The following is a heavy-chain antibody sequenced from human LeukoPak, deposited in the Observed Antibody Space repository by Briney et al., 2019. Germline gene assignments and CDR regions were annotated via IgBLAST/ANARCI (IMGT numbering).Heavy chain of an antibody. CDR2: ISYDGSNK. J-gene: IGHJ4*02. Sequence: GRSLRLSCAASGFTFSSYAMHWVRQAPGKGLEWVAVISYDGSNKYYADSVKGRFTISRDNSKNTLYLQMNSLRAEDTAVYYCARIARYHGSGRHRAPLDYWGQGTLVTVSS. CDR3: ARIARYHGSGRHRAPLDY. CDR1: GFTFSSYA. D-gene: IGHD3-10*01. V-gene: IGHV3-30*01.